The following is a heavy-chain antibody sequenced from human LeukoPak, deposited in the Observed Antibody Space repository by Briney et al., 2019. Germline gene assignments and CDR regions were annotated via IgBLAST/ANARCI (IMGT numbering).Heavy chain of an antibody. J-gene: IGHJ4*02. V-gene: IGHV4-59*01. CDR3: ARVTYYDYVWGSSAGLYYFDY. CDR1: GGSISSYY. CDR2: IYYSGST. Sequence: PSETLSLTCTVSGGSISSYYWSWIRQPPGKGLEWFGYIYYSGSTNYNPSLKSRVTISVDTSKNQFSLKLSSVTAADTAVYYCARVTYYDYVWGSSAGLYYFDYWGQGTLVTVSS. D-gene: IGHD3-16*01.